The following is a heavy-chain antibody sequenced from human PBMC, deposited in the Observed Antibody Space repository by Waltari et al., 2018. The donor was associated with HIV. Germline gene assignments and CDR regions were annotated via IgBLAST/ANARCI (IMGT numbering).Heavy chain of an antibody. J-gene: IGHJ3*02. D-gene: IGHD3-22*01. CDR2: IKSKTDGGTT. Sequence: SGFTFSNAWMSWVRQAPGKGLEWVGRIKSKTDGGTTDYAAPVKGRFTISRDDSKNTLYLQMNSLKTEDTAVYYCTTDLSPDSSGYPDAFDIWGQGTMVTVSS. CDR3: TTDLSPDSSGYPDAFDI. V-gene: IGHV3-15*01. CDR1: GFTFSNAW.